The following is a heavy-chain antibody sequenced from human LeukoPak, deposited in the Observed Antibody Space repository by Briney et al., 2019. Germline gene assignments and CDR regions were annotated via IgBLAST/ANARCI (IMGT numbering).Heavy chain of an antibody. Sequence: GGSVRLSCGASGFAFSSYAMSWVHQAPGKGLEWVSAISGSGGSTYYADSVKGRFTISRDNSKNTLYLQMNSLRAEDTAVYYCARDVTPYYYDSSGYSLVGYWGQGTLVTVSS. CDR3: ARDVTPYYYDSSGYSLVGY. V-gene: IGHV3-23*01. J-gene: IGHJ4*02. CDR2: ISGSGGST. D-gene: IGHD3-22*01. CDR1: GFAFSSYA.